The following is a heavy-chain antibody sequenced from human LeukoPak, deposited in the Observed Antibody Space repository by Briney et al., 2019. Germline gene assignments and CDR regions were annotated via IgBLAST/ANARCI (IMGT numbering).Heavy chain of an antibody. CDR2: TIPIFGTA. J-gene: IGHJ2*01. CDR1: GGTFSSYA. CDR3: ARDHHIVVVPAAIGYFDL. Sequence: SVKVSCKASGGTFSSYAISWVRQAPGQGLEWMGGTIPIFGTANYAQKFQGRVTITADKSTSTAYMELSSLRSEDTAVYYCARDHHIVVVPAAIGYFDLWGRGTLVTVSS. V-gene: IGHV1-69*06. D-gene: IGHD2-2*02.